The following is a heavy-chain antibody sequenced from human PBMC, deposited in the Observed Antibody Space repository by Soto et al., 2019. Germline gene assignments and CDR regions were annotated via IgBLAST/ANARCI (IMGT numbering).Heavy chain of an antibody. CDR1: GGSISSGGYY. CDR2: IYYSGST. J-gene: IGHJ4*02. V-gene: IGHV4-31*01. D-gene: IGHD3-10*01. Sequence: QVQLQESGPGLVKPSQTLSLTCTVSGGSISSGGYYWSWIRQHPGKGLEWIGYIYYSGSTYYNPSLKSQVTISVDTSKNQFSLKLSSVTAADTAVYYCARGSPAELHTFDYWGQGTLVTVSS. CDR3: ARGSPAELHTFDY.